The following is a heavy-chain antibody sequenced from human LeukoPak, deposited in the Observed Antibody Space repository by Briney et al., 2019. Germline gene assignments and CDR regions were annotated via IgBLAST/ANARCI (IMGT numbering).Heavy chain of an antibody. V-gene: IGHV3-7*03. CDR1: GFTFSSYW. Sequence: GGSLRLSCAASGFTFSSYWMSWVRQAPGKGLEWVANIKQDGSEKYYVDSVKGRFTISRDNAKNSLYLQMNSLRAEDTAVYHCASQDYDYVWGRMVGGFDIWGQGTMVTVSS. CDR2: IKQDGSEK. J-gene: IGHJ3*02. CDR3: ASQDYDYVWGRMVGGFDI. D-gene: IGHD3-16*01.